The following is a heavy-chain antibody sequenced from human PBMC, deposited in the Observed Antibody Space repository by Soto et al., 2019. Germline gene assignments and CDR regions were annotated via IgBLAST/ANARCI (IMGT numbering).Heavy chain of an antibody. CDR2: ISAYDGYT. D-gene: IGHD6-19*01. Sequence: QVQLVQSGAEVKKPGASVKVSCKASGYTFSSYGINWVRQAPGQGLEWLGWISAYDGYTNYAQILQGRVSMTTDTCTKXAXMXXRSLRSDDPGVYYCARGGYYDSSGSRNYHYYGMRVWGQGTSVTVSS. CDR3: ARGGYYDSSGSRNYHYYGMRV. V-gene: IGHV1-18*01. J-gene: IGHJ6*02. CDR1: GYTFSSYG.